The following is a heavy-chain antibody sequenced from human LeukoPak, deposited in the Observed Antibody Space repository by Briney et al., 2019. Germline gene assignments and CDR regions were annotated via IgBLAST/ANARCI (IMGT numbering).Heavy chain of an antibody. CDR1: GFTFSSYA. V-gene: IGHV3-23*01. D-gene: IGHD3-3*01. CDR3: ANPKRGYYDFWSDYTLDY. CDR2: ISGSGGST. Sequence: PGGSLSLSCAASGFTFSSYAMSWVRQAPGKGLEWVSAISGSGGSTYYADSVKGRFTISRDNSKNTLYLQMNSLRPEDTAVYYCANPKRGYYDFWSDYTLDYWGQGTLVTVSS. J-gene: IGHJ4*02.